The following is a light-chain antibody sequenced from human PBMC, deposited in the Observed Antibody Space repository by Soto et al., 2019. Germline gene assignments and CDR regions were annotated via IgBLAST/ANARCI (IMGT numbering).Light chain of an antibody. CDR2: TAS. V-gene: IGKV1-12*01. CDR1: QGVTRW. CDR3: QQANTFPLT. Sequence: DIPLTQSPSSVSASIGDRVTMTCRASQGVTRWLAWYQQKPGRAPKLLIYTASSLQSGVPSRFSASGSGTDFTLTISSLQPEDFATYYCQQANTFPLTFGGGTKVEI. J-gene: IGKJ4*01.